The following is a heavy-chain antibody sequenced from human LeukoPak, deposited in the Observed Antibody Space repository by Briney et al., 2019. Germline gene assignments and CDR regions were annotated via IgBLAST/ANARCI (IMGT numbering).Heavy chain of an antibody. CDR1: SDSISTNY. D-gene: IGHD6-13*01. J-gene: IGHJ4*02. CDR3: ARTVYSSSWYKWAYLDY. CDR2: TSYSGNA. Sequence: SETLSLTCTVSSDSISTNYWSWIRQPPGQGLEWIGYTSYSGNANYNPSLKSRVTISIDTSNNQFSLRLNSVSAADTAVYYCARTVYSSSWYKWAYLDYWGQETLVTVSS. V-gene: IGHV4-59*01.